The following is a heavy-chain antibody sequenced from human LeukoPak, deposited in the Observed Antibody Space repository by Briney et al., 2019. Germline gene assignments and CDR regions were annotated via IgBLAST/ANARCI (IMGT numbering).Heavy chain of an antibody. D-gene: IGHD2-2*01. CDR3: ATRGRYCIGTTCSFTYWDFDL. CDR1: GDFVSSSTYY. V-gene: IGHV4-61*01. Sequence: PSETLSLTCTVSGDFVSSSTYYWTWIRQPPGKGLEWIGYIYYSGSTNYNPSLNSRVTISVDTSKNQFSLKLNSVTAADTAVYYCATRGRYCIGTTCSFTYWDFDLWGRGTLVTVSS. J-gene: IGHJ2*01. CDR2: IYYSGST.